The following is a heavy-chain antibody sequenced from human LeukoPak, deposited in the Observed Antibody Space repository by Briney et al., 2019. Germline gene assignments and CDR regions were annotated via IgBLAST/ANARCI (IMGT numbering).Heavy chain of an antibody. D-gene: IGHD3-9*01. J-gene: IGHJ6*02. Sequence: GESLKISCKGSGYSFTSYWIGWVRQMPGKGLEWMGIIYPGDSDTRYSPSFQGQVTITADKSISTAHQQWSSLKASDTAMYYCARQRDILTDQGAGMDVWGQGTTVTVSS. CDR3: ARQRDILTDQGAGMDV. CDR1: GYSFTSYW. CDR2: IYPGDSDT. V-gene: IGHV5-51*01.